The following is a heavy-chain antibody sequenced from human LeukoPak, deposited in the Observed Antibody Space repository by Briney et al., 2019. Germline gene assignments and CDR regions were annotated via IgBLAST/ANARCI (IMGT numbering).Heavy chain of an antibody. CDR3: ARLKFYDSTGYSPGYYMDV. CDR2: IYGSGIT. V-gene: IGHV4-4*07. CDR1: GGSIISNY. D-gene: IGHD3-22*01. J-gene: IGHJ6*03. Sequence: SETLSLTCTVSGGSIISNYWSWIRQSAGTGLEWIGRIYGSGITDYNPSLKSRVTISLDTSRKQFSLRLTSVTAADTAVYSCARLKFYDSTGYSPGYYMDVWGKGTTVSVFS.